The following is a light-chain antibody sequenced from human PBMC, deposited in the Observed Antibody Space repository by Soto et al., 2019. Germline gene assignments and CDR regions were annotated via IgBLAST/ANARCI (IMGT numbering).Light chain of an antibody. CDR3: QHYQNSPRT. J-gene: IGKJ1*01. V-gene: IGKV3-20*01. CDR1: QSVSSSY. Sequence: EIVLTQSPGTLSLSPGERATLSCRASQSVSSSYLAWYQQKPGQAPRLLISGASGRATGIPVRFSSGGSETDFTLTISRLEPEDFAVYYCQHYQNSPRTFGQGTKVDIK. CDR2: GAS.